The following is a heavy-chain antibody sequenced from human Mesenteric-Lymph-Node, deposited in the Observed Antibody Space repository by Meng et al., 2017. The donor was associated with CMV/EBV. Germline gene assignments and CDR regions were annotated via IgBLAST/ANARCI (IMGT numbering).Heavy chain of an antibody. CDR1: GYTFSRYY. Sequence: ASVKVSCKASGYTFSRYYLHWVRQAPGQGLQWMGLINPSDDSTTYAQKFQGRVTITADKSTSTAYMELSSLRSEDTAVYYCTTNELLGGNAFDIWGQGTMVTVSS. CDR3: TTNELLGGNAFDI. D-gene: IGHD1-26*01. J-gene: IGHJ3*02. V-gene: IGHV1-46*01. CDR2: INPSDDST.